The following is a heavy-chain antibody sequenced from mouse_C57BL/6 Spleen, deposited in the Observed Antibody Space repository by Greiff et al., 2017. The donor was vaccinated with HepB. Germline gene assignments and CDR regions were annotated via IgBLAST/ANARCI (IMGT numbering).Heavy chain of an antibody. Sequence: EVQVVESGGGLVKPGGSLKLSCAASGFTFSSYAMSWVRQTPEKRLEWVATISDGGSYTYYPDNVKGRFTISRDNAKNNLYLQMSHLKSEDTAMYYCARGIYYGNFAYWGQGTLVTVSA. CDR3: ARGIYYGNFAY. V-gene: IGHV5-4*01. CDR1: GFTFSSYA. J-gene: IGHJ3*01. CDR2: ISDGGSYT. D-gene: IGHD2-1*01.